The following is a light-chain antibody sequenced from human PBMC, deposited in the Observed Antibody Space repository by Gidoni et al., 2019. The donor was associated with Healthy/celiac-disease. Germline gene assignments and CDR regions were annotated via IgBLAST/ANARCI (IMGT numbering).Light chain of an antibody. V-gene: IGKV1-39*01. J-gene: IGKJ1*01. CDR1: QSISSY. CDR3: QQSYSTPPWT. Sequence: DLPNSHAPSSLSPSVGDRVTITCRASQSISSYLNWYQQKPGKAPKLLIYAASSLQSGVPSRFSGSGSGTDFTLTISSLQPEDFATYYCQQSYSTPPWTFGQGTKVEIK. CDR2: AAS.